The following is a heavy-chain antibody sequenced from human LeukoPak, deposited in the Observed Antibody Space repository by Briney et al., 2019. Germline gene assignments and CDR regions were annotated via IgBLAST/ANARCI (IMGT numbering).Heavy chain of an antibody. Sequence: GGSLRLSCAASGFTFSSYSMNWVRQAPGKGLEWVSYISSSSSTIYYADSVKGRFTISRDNAKNSLYLQMNSLRVEDTAVYYCARALSYSSSSTAYWGQGTLVTVSS. V-gene: IGHV3-48*01. CDR1: GFTFSSYS. D-gene: IGHD6-6*01. J-gene: IGHJ4*02. CDR3: ARALSYSSSSTAY. CDR2: ISSSSSTI.